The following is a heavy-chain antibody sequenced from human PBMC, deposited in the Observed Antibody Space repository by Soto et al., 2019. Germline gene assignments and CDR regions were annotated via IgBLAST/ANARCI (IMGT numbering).Heavy chain of an antibody. J-gene: IGHJ4*02. Sequence: GGSLRLSCAASGFTFSSYAMSWVRQAPGKGLEWVSAISGSGGSTYYADSVKGRFTISRDNSKNTLYLQMNSLRAEDTAVYYCARRITMIVVDYYFDYRGQGTLVTVSS. CDR3: ARRITMIVVDYYFDY. D-gene: IGHD3-22*01. V-gene: IGHV3-23*01. CDR2: ISGSGGST. CDR1: GFTFSSYA.